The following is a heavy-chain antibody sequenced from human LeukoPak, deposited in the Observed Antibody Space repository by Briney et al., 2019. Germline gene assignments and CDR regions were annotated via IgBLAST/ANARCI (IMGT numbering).Heavy chain of an antibody. CDR1: GRSMSSGGYY. J-gene: IGHJ3*02. V-gene: IGHV4-31*03. CDR2: IYYSGST. D-gene: IGHD3-22*01. CDR3: ASSYDSSPGDAFDI. Sequence: PSQTLSLTCTVSGRSMSSGGYYWSWIRQHPGKGLERIGYIYYSGSTYYNPSLKSRVTISVDTSKNQFSLKLSSVTAADTAVYYCASSYDSSPGDAFDIWGQGTMVTVSS.